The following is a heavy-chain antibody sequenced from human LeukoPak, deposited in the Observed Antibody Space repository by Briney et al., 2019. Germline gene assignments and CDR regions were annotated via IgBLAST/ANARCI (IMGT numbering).Heavy chain of an antibody. J-gene: IGHJ1*01. Sequence: GGSLRLSCAASGFTLSSYSMHWVRQAPGKGLEFVSAISKNGRNTYYADSVRGRFTISRDISKNTLYLQMGSLRPEDMAVYYCARVDSGSACASWGQGILVTVSS. V-gene: IGHV3-64*02. CDR2: ISKNGRNT. D-gene: IGHD6-19*01. CDR1: GFTLSSYS. CDR3: ARVDSGSACAS.